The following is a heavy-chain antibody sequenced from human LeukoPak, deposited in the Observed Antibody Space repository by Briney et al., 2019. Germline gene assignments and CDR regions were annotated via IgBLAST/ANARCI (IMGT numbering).Heavy chain of an antibody. D-gene: IGHD5-18*01. CDR1: GGTFSSYA. Sequence: SVKVSCKASGGTFSSYAISWVRQAPGQGLEWMGGIIPIFGTANYAQKFQGRVTITADESKSTAYMELSSLRSEDTAVYYCARDRTYYVDTAMVRYFDYWGQGTLVTVSS. CDR3: ARDRTYYVDTAMVRYFDY. V-gene: IGHV1-69*13. CDR2: IIPIFGTA. J-gene: IGHJ4*02.